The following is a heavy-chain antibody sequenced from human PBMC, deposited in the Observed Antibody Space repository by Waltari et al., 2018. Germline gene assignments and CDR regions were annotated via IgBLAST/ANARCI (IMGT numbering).Heavy chain of an antibody. CDR2: IYTSGTT. Sequence: QVQLQESGPGLVKPSETLSLTCTVSGGPISSYYWSWIRQPAGKGLEWIGRIYTSGTTNANPSLKSRVTMSVDTSKNQFSLKLSSVTAADTAVYYCARGSSSADYYYYMDVWGKGTTVTISS. CDR3: ARGSSSADYYYYMDV. D-gene: IGHD6-6*01. CDR1: GGPISSYY. V-gene: IGHV4-4*07. J-gene: IGHJ6*03.